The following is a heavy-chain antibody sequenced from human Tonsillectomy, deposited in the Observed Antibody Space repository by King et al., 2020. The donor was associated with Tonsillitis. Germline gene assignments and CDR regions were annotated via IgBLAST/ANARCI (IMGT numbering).Heavy chain of an antibody. CDR3: ARDEGGSNDY. CDR2: ISYDGSNK. D-gene: IGHD2-15*01. Sequence: VQLVESGGGVVQPGRSLRLSCAASGFTFSNYGMHWVRQAPGKGLEWVAVISYDGSNKYYEDSVKGRFTISRDNPKNTLYLQMNSLRAEDTAVFYCARDEGGSNDYWGQGTLVAVSS. J-gene: IGHJ4*02. CDR1: GFTFSNYG. V-gene: IGHV3-33*05.